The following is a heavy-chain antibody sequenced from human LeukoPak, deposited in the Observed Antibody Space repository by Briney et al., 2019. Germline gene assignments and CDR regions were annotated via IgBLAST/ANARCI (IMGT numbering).Heavy chain of an antibody. CDR2: INHSGST. D-gene: IGHD5-12*01. Sequence: SQTLSLTCTVSGGSISSGASDWGWIRQHPKRGLEWVGYINHSGSTYYNPSLGSRVTMSVDTSKDQFSLKLSSVTAADSAVYYCARSRGYSGYEVDYWGQGTLVTVSS. V-gene: IGHV4-31*03. J-gene: IGHJ4*02. CDR1: GGSISSGASD. CDR3: ARSRGYSGYEVDY.